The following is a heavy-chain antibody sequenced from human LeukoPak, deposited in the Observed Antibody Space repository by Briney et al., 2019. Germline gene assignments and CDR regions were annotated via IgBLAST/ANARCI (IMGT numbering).Heavy chain of an antibody. V-gene: IGHV3-64*01. CDR3: AKDGDYDFWIAS. J-gene: IGHJ5*02. D-gene: IGHD3-3*01. CDR2: ISSNGGST. CDR1: GFTFSSYA. Sequence: GGSLRLSCAASGFTFSSYAMHWVRQAPGKGLEYVSAISSNGGSTYYANSVKGRFTISRDNSKNTLYLQMGSLRAEDKAVYYCAKDGDYDFWIASWGQGTLVTVSS.